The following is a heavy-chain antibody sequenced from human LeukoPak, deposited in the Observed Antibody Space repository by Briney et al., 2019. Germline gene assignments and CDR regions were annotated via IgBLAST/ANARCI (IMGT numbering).Heavy chain of an antibody. CDR1: GGSINSYY. J-gene: IGHJ2*01. V-gene: IGHV4-59*01. CDR2: IYYSGNT. Sequence: PSETLSLTCTVSGGSINSYYWSWIQQPPGKGLEWIGYIYYSGNTNYNPSLKSRASISIDTSKNQLSLQLSSVTAADTAVYYCARDRDSSGLRDFDLWGRGTLVTVSA. CDR3: ARDRDSSGLRDFDL. D-gene: IGHD3-22*01.